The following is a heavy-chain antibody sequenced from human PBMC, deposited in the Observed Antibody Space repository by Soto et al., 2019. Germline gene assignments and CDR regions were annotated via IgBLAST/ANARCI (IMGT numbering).Heavy chain of an antibody. CDR3: ALRADRAETNYYYGRDV. CDR2: IIPIFGTA. V-gene: IGHV1-69*13. J-gene: IGHJ6*02. D-gene: IGHD2-2*01. CDR1: GGTFSSYA. Sequence: ASVKVSCKASGGTFSSYAISWVRQAPGQGLEWMGGIIPIFGTANYAQKFQGRVTITADESTSTAHMELSSLRTEHTAVYSSALRADRAETNYYYGRDVWGQGTTVTVSS.